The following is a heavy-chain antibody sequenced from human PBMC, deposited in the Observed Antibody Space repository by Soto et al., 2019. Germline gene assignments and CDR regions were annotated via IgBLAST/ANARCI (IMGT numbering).Heavy chain of an antibody. D-gene: IGHD3-10*01. CDR1: GFTFSSAW. Sequence: EVQLVESGGGLVKPGESLRLSCAASGFTFSSAWMHWVRQAPGKGLEWVGRIKSKSDGGTTENAAPVKGRFTISRDDSKDTPYLKMNSLQTEATAVYYCAHAPGRRGYYGLDVWGQATTVTVSS. J-gene: IGHJ6*02. CDR2: IKSKSDGGTT. V-gene: IGHV3-15*07. CDR3: AHAPGRRGYYGLDV.